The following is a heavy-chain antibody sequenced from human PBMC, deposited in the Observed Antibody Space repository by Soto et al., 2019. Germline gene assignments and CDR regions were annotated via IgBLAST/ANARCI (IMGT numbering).Heavy chain of an antibody. V-gene: IGHV3-72*01. D-gene: IGHD6-19*01. J-gene: IGHJ5*02. CDR1: GFTFSAHY. CDR2: SRNKDNSYST. CDR3: ANVRSGWYFWFDP. Sequence: EVQVVESGGGLVQPGGSLRLSCAASGFTFSAHYMDWVRQAPGKGPEWVGRSRNKDNSYSTEYAASVKGRFTISRDDSKSSLYLQMNSLRAENTAVYYCANVRSGWYFWFDPWGQGTLVTVSS.